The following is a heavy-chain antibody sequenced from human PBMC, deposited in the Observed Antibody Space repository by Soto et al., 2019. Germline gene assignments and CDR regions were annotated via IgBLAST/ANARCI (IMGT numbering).Heavy chain of an antibody. V-gene: IGHV3-21*01. Sequence: GGSLRLSCAASGFSFSSYSMIWVRQAPGEGLEWVSFITSSSSSIFYAASVQGRFTISRDNAKSSLYLQMNGLRAEDTAVYYCARAFAGTSSSDYWGQGTLVTVSS. D-gene: IGHD6-13*01. CDR2: ITSSSSSI. J-gene: IGHJ4*02. CDR3: ARAFAGTSSSDY. CDR1: GFSFSSYS.